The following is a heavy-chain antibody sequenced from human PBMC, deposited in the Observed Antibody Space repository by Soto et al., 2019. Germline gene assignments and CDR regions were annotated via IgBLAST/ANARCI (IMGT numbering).Heavy chain of an antibody. CDR1: GYTFTTYA. J-gene: IGHJ4*02. Sequence: GASVKVSCKASGYTFTTYALHWVRQAPGQRLEWMGWITAGNVNTQYSQKFQGRVTITWDTSASTAYMELSSLRSEDTAVYFCARGDSSDYYLDYWGQGTLVTVS. CDR3: ARGDSSDYYLDY. D-gene: IGHD3-22*01. CDR2: ITAGNVNT. V-gene: IGHV1-3*01.